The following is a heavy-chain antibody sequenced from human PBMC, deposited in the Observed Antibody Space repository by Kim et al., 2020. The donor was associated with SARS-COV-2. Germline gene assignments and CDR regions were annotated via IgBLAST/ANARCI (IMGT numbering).Heavy chain of an antibody. V-gene: IGHV1-18*01. J-gene: IGHJ4*02. CDR2: ISAYNGNT. CDR3: ARDDYYDFWSGYYGGGYYFDY. CDR1: GYTFTSYG. Sequence: ASVKVSCKASGYTFTSYGISWVRQAPGQGLEWMGWISAYNGNTNYAQKLQGRVTMTTDTSTSTAYMELRSLRSDDTAVYYCARDDYYDFWSGYYGGGYYFDYWGQGTLVTVSS. D-gene: IGHD3-3*01.